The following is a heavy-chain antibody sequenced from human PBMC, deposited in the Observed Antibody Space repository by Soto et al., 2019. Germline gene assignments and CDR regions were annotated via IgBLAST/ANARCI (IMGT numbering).Heavy chain of an antibody. J-gene: IGHJ4*02. CDR2: ISTGNGNT. CDR1: GYTFTDYA. V-gene: IGHV1-3*04. Sequence: QVQLVQSGAEVKKPGASVKVSCKASGYTFTDYAMHWVRQAPGQRLEWMGWISTGNGNTKYSQKFQGRVTITRDTSATTAYMELSSLRSEDTAVYYCATGSLMWTPDYWGQGTLVTVSS. CDR3: ATGSLMWTPDY. D-gene: IGHD2-21*01.